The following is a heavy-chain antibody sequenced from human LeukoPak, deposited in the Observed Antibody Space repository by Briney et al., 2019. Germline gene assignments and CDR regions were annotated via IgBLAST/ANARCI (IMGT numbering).Heavy chain of an antibody. CDR1: GFTFSSYE. CDR2: ISSSGSTI. D-gene: IGHD3-22*01. Sequence: GGSLRLSCAASGFTFSSYEMNWVRQAPGKGLEWVSYISSSGSTIYYADSVKGRFTISRDNAKNSLYLQMNSLRAEDTAVYYCARGPETYYYDSIGRGGIYFDYWGQGTLVTVSS. J-gene: IGHJ4*02. V-gene: IGHV3-48*03. CDR3: ARGPETYYYDSIGRGGIYFDY.